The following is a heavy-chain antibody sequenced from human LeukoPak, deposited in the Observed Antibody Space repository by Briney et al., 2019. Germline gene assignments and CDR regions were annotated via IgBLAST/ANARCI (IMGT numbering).Heavy chain of an antibody. CDR3: ARGLRIGYCSGGSCSLGY. CDR1: GYTFTSYY. D-gene: IGHD2-15*01. Sequence: ASVKVSCKASGYTFTSYYMHWVRQAPGQGLERMGIINPSGGSTSYAQKFQGRVTMTRDTSTSTVYMELSSLRSEDTAVYYCARGLRIGYCSGGSCSLGYWGQGTLVTVSS. V-gene: IGHV1-46*01. CDR2: INPSGGST. J-gene: IGHJ4*02.